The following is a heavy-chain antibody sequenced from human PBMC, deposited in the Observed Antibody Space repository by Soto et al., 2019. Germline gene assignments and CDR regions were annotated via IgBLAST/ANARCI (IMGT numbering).Heavy chain of an antibody. CDR3: AGERGPLNWFDP. V-gene: IGHV3-48*02. J-gene: IGHJ5*02. Sequence: EVQLVESGGGLVQPGGSLRLSCAASGFTFSSYSMNWVRQAPGKGLEWVSYISSSSSTIYYADSVKGRFTISRDNAKSSLYLQMNSLRDEDTAVYYCAGERGPLNWFDPWGQGTLVTVSS. CDR1: GFTFSSYS. CDR2: ISSSSSTI.